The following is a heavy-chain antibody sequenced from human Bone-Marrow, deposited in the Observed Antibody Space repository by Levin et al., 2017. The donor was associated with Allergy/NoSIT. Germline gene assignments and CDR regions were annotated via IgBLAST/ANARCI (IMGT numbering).Heavy chain of an antibody. Sequence: GGSLRLSCAASGFTFSSYGMHWVRQAPGKGLEWVAVIWYNGSDKYHADSGKGRFTISRDNSKNTLYQQMNSLRAEDTAVYYCSRTIDYNNYFVLRGFLDVWGQGTTVTVSS. D-gene: IGHD4-11*01. J-gene: IGHJ6*02. CDR1: GFTFSSYG. V-gene: IGHV3-33*01. CDR3: SRTIDYNNYFVLRGFLDV. CDR2: IWYNGSDK.